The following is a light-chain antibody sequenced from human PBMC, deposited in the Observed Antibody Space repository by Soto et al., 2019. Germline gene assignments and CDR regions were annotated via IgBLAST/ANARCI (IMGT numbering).Light chain of an antibody. CDR3: QQYGSSLSIT. CDR2: GAS. J-gene: IGKJ5*01. Sequence: EMVLTQSPGTLSLSPGDRATLSCRASQRVSSSYLAWYQQKPGQAPRLLIYGASSRATGIPDRFSGSGSGTDYTTTISRLEPEDFAVYYCQQYGSSLSITFGQGTRREIK. V-gene: IGKV3-20*01. CDR1: QRVSSSY.